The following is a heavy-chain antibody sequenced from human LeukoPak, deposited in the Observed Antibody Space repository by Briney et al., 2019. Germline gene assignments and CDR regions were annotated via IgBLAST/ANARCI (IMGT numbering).Heavy chain of an antibody. V-gene: IGHV3-15*01. Sequence: GGSLRLSCAASGFTFSNAWMSWVRQAPGRGLEWVGRIKSKTDGGTTDYAAPVKGRFTISRDDSKNTLYLQMNSLKTEDTAVYYCTRGRGLAAAGIVLYFDYWGQGTPVTVSS. CDR1: GFTFSNAW. CDR3: TRGRGLAAAGIVLYFDY. CDR2: IKSKTDGGTT. J-gene: IGHJ4*02. D-gene: IGHD6-13*01.